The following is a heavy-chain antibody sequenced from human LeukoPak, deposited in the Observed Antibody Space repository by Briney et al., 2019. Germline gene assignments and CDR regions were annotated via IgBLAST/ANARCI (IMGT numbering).Heavy chain of an antibody. J-gene: IGHJ4*02. V-gene: IGHV4-4*09. CDR2: IYTSGST. CDR3: ARQVVGATTYFDY. CDR1: GGSISSYY. Sequence: SETLSLTCTVSGGSISSYYWSWIRQPPGKGLEWIGYIYTSGSTNYNPSLKSRVTIPVDTSKNQFSLKLSSVTAADTAVYYCARQVVGATTYFDYWGQGTLVTVSS. D-gene: IGHD1-26*01.